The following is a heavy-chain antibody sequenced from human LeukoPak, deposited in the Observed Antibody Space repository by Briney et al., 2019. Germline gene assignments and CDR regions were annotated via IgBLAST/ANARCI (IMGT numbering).Heavy chain of an antibody. CDR1: GYTFSGYY. Sequence: ASVKVSCKASGYTFSGYYMHWVRQAPGQGLEWMGIINPTGGSTSYAQKFQGRVTMTRDTSTSTVYMEMNSLRSEDTAVYYCASSESQQQLVDWGQGTLVTVPS. D-gene: IGHD6-13*01. CDR2: INPTGGST. V-gene: IGHV1-46*01. J-gene: IGHJ4*02. CDR3: ASSESQQQLVD.